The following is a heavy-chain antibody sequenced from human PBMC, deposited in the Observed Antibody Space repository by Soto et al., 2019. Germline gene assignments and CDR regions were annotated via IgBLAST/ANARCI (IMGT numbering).Heavy chain of an antibody. CDR2: IKSKTDGGTT. V-gene: IGHV3-15*01. Sequence: EVQLVESGGGLVKPGGSLRLSCAAAGFTFSNAWMSWVRQAPGKGLEWVGRIKSKTDGGTTDYAAPVKGSFTISRDDSKNTLYLQMNSLKPADPAVYDCPRDGHVVVVVAASANWFDPWGQGTLVTVSS. D-gene: IGHD2-15*01. CDR3: PRDGHVVVVVAASANWFDP. CDR1: GFTFSNAW. J-gene: IGHJ5*02.